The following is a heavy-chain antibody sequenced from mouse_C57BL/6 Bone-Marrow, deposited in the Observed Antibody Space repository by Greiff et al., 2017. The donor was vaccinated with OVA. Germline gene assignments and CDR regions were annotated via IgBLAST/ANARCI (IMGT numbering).Heavy chain of an antibody. D-gene: IGHD2-4*01. V-gene: IGHV8-8*01. CDR2: IWWDDDK. CDR3: ARNAGEDDDDRDWFAY. J-gene: IGHJ3*01. CDR1: GFSLSTFGMG. Sequence: QVTLKVSGPGILQPSQTLSLTCSFSGFSLSTFGMGVGWIRQPSGKGLEWLAHIWWDDDKYYNPALKSRLTISKDTSKNQVFLKIANVDTADTAAYYCARNAGEDDDDRDWFAYWGQGTLVTVSA.